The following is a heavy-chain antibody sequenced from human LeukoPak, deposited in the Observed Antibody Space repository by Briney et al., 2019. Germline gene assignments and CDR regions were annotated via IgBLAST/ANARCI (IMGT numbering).Heavy chain of an antibody. CDR3: AKDNYDSGASDGGDS. CDR2: IRYDGSNK. Sequence: PGGSLRLSCAASGFTFSTYGMHWVRQPPGKGLEWVAFIRYDGSNKYYADSVKGRFTISRDNSRDTLHLQMNSLRAEDTAVYYCAKDNYDSGASDGGDSWAQGPLVPVSP. D-gene: IGHD4-17*01. V-gene: IGHV3-30*02. J-gene: IGHJ4*02. CDR1: GFTFSTYG.